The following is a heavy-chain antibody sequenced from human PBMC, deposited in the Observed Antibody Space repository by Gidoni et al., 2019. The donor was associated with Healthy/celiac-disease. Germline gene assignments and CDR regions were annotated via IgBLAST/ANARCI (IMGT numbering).Heavy chain of an antibody. J-gene: IGHJ4*02. CDR1: GFTFSSYS. CDR2: ISSRSSYI. V-gene: IGHV3-21*01. CDR3: ARGNYYDTANGFDY. D-gene: IGHD3-22*01. Sequence: EVQLVESGGGLVKPGGSLRLSCAASGFTFSSYSMNWVRQAPGKGLEWVSSISSRSSYIYYADSVKGRFTISRDNAKNSLYLKMNSLRAEDTAVYYCARGNYYDTANGFDYWGQGTLVTVSS.